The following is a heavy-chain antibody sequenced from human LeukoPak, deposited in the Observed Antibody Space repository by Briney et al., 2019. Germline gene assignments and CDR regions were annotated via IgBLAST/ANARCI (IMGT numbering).Heavy chain of an antibody. V-gene: IGHV1-69*01. CDR1: GGTFSSYA. CDR3: ARGYSSGWYGDWFDP. CDR2: IIPIFGTA. D-gene: IGHD6-19*01. J-gene: IGHJ5*02. Sequence: SVKVSCKASGGTFSSYAISWVRQAPGQGLEWMGGIIPIFGTANYAQKSQGRVTITADEPTSTAYMELSSLRSEDTAVYYCARGYSSGWYGDWFDPWGQETLVTVSS.